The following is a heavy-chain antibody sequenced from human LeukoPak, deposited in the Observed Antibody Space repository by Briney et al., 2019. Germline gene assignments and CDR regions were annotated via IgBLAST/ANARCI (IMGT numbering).Heavy chain of an antibody. Sequence: ASVKVSCKASGYTFTSYGISWVRQAPGQGLEWMGWISAYNGNTNYAQKLQGRVTMTTDTSTSTAYMELRSLRSDDTAVYYCARGSYDILTGYSIDAFDIWGQGTMVTVSS. CDR1: GYTFTSYG. V-gene: IGHV1-18*01. CDR2: ISAYNGNT. D-gene: IGHD3-9*01. CDR3: ARGSYDILTGYSIDAFDI. J-gene: IGHJ3*02.